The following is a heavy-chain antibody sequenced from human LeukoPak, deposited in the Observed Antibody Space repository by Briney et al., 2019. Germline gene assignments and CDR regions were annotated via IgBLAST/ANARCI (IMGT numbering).Heavy chain of an antibody. D-gene: IGHD5-18*01. CDR3: ARTRGDTALLDFDY. CDR1: GFTFSIYA. V-gene: IGHV3-23*01. Sequence: GGSLRLSCAASGFTFSIYAMTWVRQAPGKGLEWVSGISGSGSETYYADSVKGRFAISRDNSKNTLHLQLDSLRAEDAAIYYCARTRGDTALLDFDYWGQGTLVTVSS. CDR2: ISGSGSET. J-gene: IGHJ4*02.